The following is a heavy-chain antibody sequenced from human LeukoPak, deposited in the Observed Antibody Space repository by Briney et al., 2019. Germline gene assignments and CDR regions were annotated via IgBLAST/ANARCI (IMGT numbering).Heavy chain of an antibody. V-gene: IGHV3-33*08. CDR1: GFTFSRYD. Sequence: GGPQTLSCTPSGFTFSRYDMHWAPQAPRKGLEWVAVIWYDGSNKYYADSVNGRFTIYRDNSKNTLYLQMNSLRAEDTAVYYCAREKSGVADYWGQGTLVSVSS. CDR2: IWYDGSNK. J-gene: IGHJ4*02. D-gene: IGHD2-8*01. CDR3: AREKSGVADY.